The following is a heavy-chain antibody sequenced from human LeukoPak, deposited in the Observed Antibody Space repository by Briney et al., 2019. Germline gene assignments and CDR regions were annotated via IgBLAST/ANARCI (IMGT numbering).Heavy chain of an antibody. V-gene: IGHV4-39*01. Sequence: TPSETLSLTCTVSGGSISSSSYYWGWIRQPPGKGLEWIGSIYYSGSTYYNPSLKSRVTISVDTSKNQFSLKLSSVTAADTAVYYCARRKLWAFDYWGQGTLVTVSS. J-gene: IGHJ4*02. CDR1: GGSISSSSYY. CDR2: IYYSGST. D-gene: IGHD5-18*01. CDR3: ARRKLWAFDY.